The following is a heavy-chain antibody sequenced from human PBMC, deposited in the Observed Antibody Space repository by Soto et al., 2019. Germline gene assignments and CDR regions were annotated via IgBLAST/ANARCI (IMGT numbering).Heavy chain of an antibody. CDR3: ARGDRGGAGSPASYYYSGWDV. CDR2: ISAGGDMT. J-gene: IGHJ6*02. D-gene: IGHD2-21*01. Sequence: DVQLLESGGNLVQPGGSLTLSCSASGFTLSSYAMSWVRQAPGKGLEWVSSISAGGDMTYNSDSVKGRFTISRDNSNNAVFLQMHNLRIEDTALYYCARGDRGGAGSPASYYYSGWDVWGPGAKVTGS. V-gene: IGHV3-23*01. CDR1: GFTLSSYA.